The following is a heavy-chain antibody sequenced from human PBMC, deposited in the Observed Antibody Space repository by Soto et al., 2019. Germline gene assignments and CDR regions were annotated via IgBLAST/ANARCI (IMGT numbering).Heavy chain of an antibody. Sequence: SETLSLTCTVSGGSISSYYWSWIRQPPGKGLEWIGYIYYSGSTNYNPSLKSRVTISVDTSKNQFSLKLSSVTAADTAVYYCARGGSSGYAIWGQGMLVTVSS. CDR2: IYYSGST. D-gene: IGHD3-22*01. CDR3: ARGGSSGYAI. J-gene: IGHJ4*02. V-gene: IGHV4-59*12. CDR1: GGSISSYY.